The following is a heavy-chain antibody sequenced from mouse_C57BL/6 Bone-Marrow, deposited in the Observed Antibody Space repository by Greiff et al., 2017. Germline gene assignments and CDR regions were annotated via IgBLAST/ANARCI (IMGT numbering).Heavy chain of an antibody. CDR1: GFTFSSYA. D-gene: IGHD1-1*01. V-gene: IGHV5-4*03. Sequence: EVKVVESGGGLVKPGGSLKLSCAASGFTFSSYAMSWVRQTPEKRLEWVATISDGGSYTYYPDNVKGRFTISRDNAKNNLYLQMSHLKSEDTAMYYCARVTDYYGSSYFDYWGQGTTLTVSS. CDR2: ISDGGSYT. CDR3: ARVTDYYGSSYFDY. J-gene: IGHJ2*01.